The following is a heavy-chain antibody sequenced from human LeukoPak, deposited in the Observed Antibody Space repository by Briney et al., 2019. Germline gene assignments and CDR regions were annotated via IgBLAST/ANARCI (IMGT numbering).Heavy chain of an antibody. CDR1: SGSISSSNW. CDR3: ARDPGVVVPAATYYYYMDV. CDR2: IYHSGST. V-gene: IGHV4-4*02. D-gene: IGHD2-2*01. J-gene: IGHJ6*03. Sequence: PSGTLSLTCAVSSGSISSSNWWSWVRQPPGKGLEWIGEIYHSGSTNYNPSLKSRVTISIDKSKNQFSLKLSSVTAADTAVYYCARDPGVVVPAATYYYYMDVWGKGTTVTVSS.